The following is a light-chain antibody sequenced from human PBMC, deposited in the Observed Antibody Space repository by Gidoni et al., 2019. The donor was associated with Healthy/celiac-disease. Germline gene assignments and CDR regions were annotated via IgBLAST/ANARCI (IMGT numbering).Light chain of an antibody. J-gene: IGKJ2*01. CDR3: QQYNNWPYT. CDR2: CAS. V-gene: IGKV3D-15*01. Sequence: PGTLSGSPVDRATCSCRASQSVSSNVAWYQHKPGQAPRLLIYCASTRATGIPARSSGSGSGTEFTLTISSLQSEDFAVYYCQQYNNWPYTCGQGTKLEIK. CDR1: QSVSSN.